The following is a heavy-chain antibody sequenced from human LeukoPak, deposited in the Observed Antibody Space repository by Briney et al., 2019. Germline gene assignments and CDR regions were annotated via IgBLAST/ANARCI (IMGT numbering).Heavy chain of an antibody. CDR1: GFTFSSYW. CDR2: INSDGSST. V-gene: IGHV3-74*01. D-gene: IGHD4-17*01. CDR3: ARDSPHGDYGY. J-gene: IGHJ4*02. Sequence: GGSLRLSCAASGFTFSSYWMSWVRQAPGKGLVWVSRINSDGSSTSYADSVKGRFTISRDNAKNTLYLQMNSLRAEDTAVYYCARDSPHGDYGYWGQGTLVTVSS.